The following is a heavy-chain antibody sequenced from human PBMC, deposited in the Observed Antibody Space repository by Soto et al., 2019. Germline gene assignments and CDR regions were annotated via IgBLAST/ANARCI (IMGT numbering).Heavy chain of an antibody. D-gene: IGHD3-16*02. CDR3: ANDFMGELSPRGGWFDP. Sequence: EVQLVESGGSLVQAGRSLRLSCAASGFTFDDCAMHWVRQAPGKGLEWVSGISWNSGSIGYADSVKGRFTISRDNAKNSLYLQMNSLRAQDTALYYCANDFMGELSPRGGWFDPWGQGTLVTVSS. J-gene: IGHJ5*02. CDR2: ISWNSGSI. CDR1: GFTFDDCA. V-gene: IGHV3-9*01.